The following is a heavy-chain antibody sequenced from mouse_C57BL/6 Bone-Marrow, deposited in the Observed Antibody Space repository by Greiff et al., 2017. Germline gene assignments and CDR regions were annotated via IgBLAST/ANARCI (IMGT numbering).Heavy chain of an antibody. D-gene: IGHD1-1*01. CDR3: ARGPYGSSYWYFDV. CDR2: IHPNSGST. Sequence: QVQLQQPGAELVKPGASVKLSCKASGYTFTSYWMHWVKQRPGQGLEWIGMIHPNSGSTNYNEKFKSKATLTVGKSSSTAYMQLSSLTSEDSAVYYCARGPYGSSYWYFDVWGTGTTVTVSS. CDR1: GYTFTSYW. J-gene: IGHJ1*03. V-gene: IGHV1-64*01.